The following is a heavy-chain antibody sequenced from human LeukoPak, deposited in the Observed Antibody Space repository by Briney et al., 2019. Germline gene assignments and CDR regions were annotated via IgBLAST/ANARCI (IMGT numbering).Heavy chain of an antibody. CDR2: IYPGDSDT. CDR1: GYSFTSYW. Sequence: GESLKISCKGSGYSFTSYWIGWVRQMPGKGLEWMGTIYPGDSDTRYSPSFQGQVTISADKSISTAYLQWSSLKASDTAMYYCATRTLSSSWYNAFDIWGQGTMVTVSS. CDR3: ATRTLSSSWYNAFDI. J-gene: IGHJ3*02. V-gene: IGHV5-51*01. D-gene: IGHD6-13*01.